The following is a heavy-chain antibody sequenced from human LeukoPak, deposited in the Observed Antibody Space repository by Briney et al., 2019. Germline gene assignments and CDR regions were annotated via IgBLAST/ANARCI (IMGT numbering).Heavy chain of an antibody. Sequence: RGESLKISCKGSGYSFTSYWIGWVRQMPGKGLEWMGIIYPGDSDTRYSPSFQGQVTISADKSISTAYLQWSSLKASDTAMYYCARQVAGYSGYDLSGTPLDYWGQGTLVTVSS. V-gene: IGHV5-51*01. CDR2: IYPGDSDT. CDR3: ARQVAGYSGYDLSGTPLDY. J-gene: IGHJ4*02. D-gene: IGHD5-12*01. CDR1: GYSFTSYW.